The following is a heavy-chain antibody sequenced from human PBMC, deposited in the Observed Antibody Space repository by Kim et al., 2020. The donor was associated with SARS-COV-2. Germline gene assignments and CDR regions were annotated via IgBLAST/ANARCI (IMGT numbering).Heavy chain of an antibody. CDR1: GFTFSSYE. J-gene: IGHJ4*02. D-gene: IGHD5-18*01. CDR2: ISSSGSTI. V-gene: IGHV3-48*03. Sequence: GGSLRLSCAASGFTFSSYEMNWVRQAPGKGLEWVSYISSSGSTIYYADSVKGRFTISRDNAKNSLYLQMNSLRAEDTAVYYCARQPRGYSYEYYFDYWGQGTLVTVSS. CDR3: ARQPRGYSYEYYFDY.